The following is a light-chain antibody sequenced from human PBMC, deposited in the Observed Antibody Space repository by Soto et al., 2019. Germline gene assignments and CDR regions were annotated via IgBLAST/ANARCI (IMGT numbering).Light chain of an antibody. CDR2: GTS. CDR1: QSVSSSY. J-gene: IGKJ4*01. CDR3: QQYGSAAHT. Sequence: EIVLTQSPGTLSLSPGERDTLSCRPSQSVSSSYLVWYQQRPGQPPRLLIYGTSNRAARIPDRFTGTGSGTDFTLTIYRLVPEDSAVYYCQQYGSAAHTFGGGTKV. V-gene: IGKV3-20*01.